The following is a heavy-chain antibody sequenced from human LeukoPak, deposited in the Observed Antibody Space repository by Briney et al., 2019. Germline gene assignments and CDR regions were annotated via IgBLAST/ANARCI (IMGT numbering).Heavy chain of an antibody. D-gene: IGHD2-2*01. Sequence: GGSLRLSCAASGFTFSSYSMNWVRQAPGKGLGWVSYISSSSTIYYADSLKGRFTISRDDAENSLYLQMNSLRAEDTAVYYCARDSSVTAAPIDYWGQGTLVTVSS. CDR1: GFTFSSYS. V-gene: IGHV3-48*01. J-gene: IGHJ4*02. CDR3: ARDSSVTAAPIDY. CDR2: ISSSSTI.